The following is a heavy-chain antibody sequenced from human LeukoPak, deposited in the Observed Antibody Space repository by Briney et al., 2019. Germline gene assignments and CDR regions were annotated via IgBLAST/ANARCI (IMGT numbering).Heavy chain of an antibody. Sequence: PAGSLRLSCAASGLTVSSNYMSWVRQAPGKGLEWVSVIYSGGSPYYADSVKGRFTISRENSQNTLYLQMNSLSAEDTAVYYCARGYSYGYYFDYWGQGTLVTVSS. D-gene: IGHD5-18*01. J-gene: IGHJ4*02. CDR3: ARGYSYGYYFDY. V-gene: IGHV3-53*01. CDR1: GLTVSSNY. CDR2: IYSGGSP.